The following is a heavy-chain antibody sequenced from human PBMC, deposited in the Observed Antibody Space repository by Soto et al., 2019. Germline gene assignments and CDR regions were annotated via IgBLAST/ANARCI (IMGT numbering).Heavy chain of an antibody. V-gene: IGHV3-23*01. Sequence: EVQLLESGGGLVQPGGSLRLSCAASGFTFSSYAMSWVRQAPGKGLEWVSAISGSGGSTYYADSVKGRFTISRDNSKNTLYLQMNSRRAEDTAVYYCAKDHFDDYDYIWGSEVWFVDYWGQGTLVTVSS. J-gene: IGHJ4*02. D-gene: IGHD3-16*01. CDR2: ISGSGGST. CDR1: GFTFSSYA. CDR3: AKDHFDDYDYIWGSEVWFVDY.